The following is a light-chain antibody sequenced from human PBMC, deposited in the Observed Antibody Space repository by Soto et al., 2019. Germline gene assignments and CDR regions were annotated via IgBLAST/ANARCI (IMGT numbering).Light chain of an antibody. J-gene: IGKJ1*01. CDR2: AAS. CDR1: QDIGND. Sequence: IQMTQSPSSLSVSIMDRVTITCRASQDIGNDLGWYQQRPGEAPKLLLYAASTLRSGVPSRFSGSGSGTHFALTINSLQPEDSATYFCLQDHNYPWTFGQGTKVDIK. CDR3: LQDHNYPWT. V-gene: IGKV1-6*02.